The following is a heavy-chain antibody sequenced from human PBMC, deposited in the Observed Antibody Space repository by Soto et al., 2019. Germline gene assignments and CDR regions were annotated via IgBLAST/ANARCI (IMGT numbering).Heavy chain of an antibody. Sequence: GGSLRLSCVASGFTFRTYGMHWVRQAPDKGLEWVAIISFDGSNKNYVDSVKGRFTISRDNSKNTLYLQMNSLRGEDTAVYYCAKPVFGVVNFSADECWGKGTKVSVSS. J-gene: IGHJ4*02. V-gene: IGHV3-30*18. D-gene: IGHD3-3*01. CDR2: ISFDGSNK. CDR1: GFTFRTYG. CDR3: AKPVFGVVNFSADEC.